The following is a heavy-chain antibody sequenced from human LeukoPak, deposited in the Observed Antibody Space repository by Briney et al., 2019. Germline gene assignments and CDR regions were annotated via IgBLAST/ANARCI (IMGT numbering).Heavy chain of an antibody. CDR3: ARERSTTNWFDP. J-gene: IGHJ5*02. CDR2: IYSGGST. CDR1: GFILRDYY. Sequence: GGSLRLSCAASGFILRDYYMSWVRQAPGKGLEWVSVIYSGGSTYYADSVKGRFTISRDNSKNTLYLQMNSLRAEDTAVYYCARERSTTNWFDPWGQGTLVTVSS. V-gene: IGHV3-53*01. D-gene: IGHD2-2*01.